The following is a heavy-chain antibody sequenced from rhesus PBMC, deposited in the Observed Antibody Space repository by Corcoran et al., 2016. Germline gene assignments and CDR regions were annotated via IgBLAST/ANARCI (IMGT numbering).Heavy chain of an antibody. J-gene: IGHJ4*01. CDR2: INGNRGTT. CDR3: VKYGCPIGGGCYFFDY. D-gene: IGHD2-21*01. CDR1: GGSFRSYW. V-gene: IGHV4-80*01. Sequence: QVQLQESGPGLVKPSETLSLTCVCSGGSFRSYWFICVRLSPGKGPSGIGEINGNRGTTNHNPSLQSRITISKDASKHEFSLKFTSVTAADTAVYYCVKYGCPIGGGCYFFDYWGQGVLVTVSS.